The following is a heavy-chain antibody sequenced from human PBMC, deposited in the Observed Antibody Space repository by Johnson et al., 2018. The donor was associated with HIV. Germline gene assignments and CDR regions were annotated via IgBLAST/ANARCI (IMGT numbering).Heavy chain of an antibody. D-gene: IGHD6-13*01. V-gene: IGHV3-66*01. CDR1: EVPVSSNY. CDR3: ARVRAGIAAAGRGDDI. J-gene: IGHJ3*02. Sequence: VQLVESGGGVVQPGRSLRLSCAASEVPVSSNYMSWIRQAPGVGLEWVSVIYSGGSTYYADSVKGRFTISRDNSKNTLYLQMNSLRAEDTAVYYCARVRAGIAAAGRGDDIWGQGTMVTVSS. CDR2: IYSGGST.